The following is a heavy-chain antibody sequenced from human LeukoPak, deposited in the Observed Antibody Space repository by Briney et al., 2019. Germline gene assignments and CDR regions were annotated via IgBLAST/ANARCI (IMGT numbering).Heavy chain of an antibody. D-gene: IGHD6-13*01. V-gene: IGHV5-51*01. Sequence: GESLKISCKGSGYSFTSYWIGWVRQMPGKGLEWMGIIYPGDSYTRYSPSFQGQVTISADKSISTAYQQWSSLKASDTAMYYCARRPIAREDGWFDPWGQGTLVTVSS. CDR2: IYPGDSYT. CDR1: GYSFTSYW. CDR3: ARRPIAREDGWFDP. J-gene: IGHJ5*02.